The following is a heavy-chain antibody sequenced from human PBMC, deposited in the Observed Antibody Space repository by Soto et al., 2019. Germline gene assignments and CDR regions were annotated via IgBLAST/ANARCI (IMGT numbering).Heavy chain of an antibody. CDR1: GFTFTNYG. CDR3: AKDRYYYGSGSYGPRLDY. V-gene: IGHV3-30*18. D-gene: IGHD3-10*01. CDR2: ISYDGRNQ. J-gene: IGHJ4*02. Sequence: QLQLVESGGGVVQPGRSLRLSCAASGFTFTNYGIHWVRQTPGKGLEWVAVISYDGRNQYYADSVKGRFTISKDISKNMVHLQMNSVRAEDTAMYHCAKDRYYYGSGSYGPRLDYWGQGPLVIVSS.